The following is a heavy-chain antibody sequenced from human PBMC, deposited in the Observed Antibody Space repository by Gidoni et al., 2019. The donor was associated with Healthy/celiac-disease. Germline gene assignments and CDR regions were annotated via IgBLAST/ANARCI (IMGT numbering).Heavy chain of an antibody. Sequence: EVQLVASGGGLVTPGGSLRLSCAPCGFTFSSYSMNWVRQAPGKGLEWVSAISSSSSYIYYADSVKGRFTISRDNAKNSLYLQMNSLRAEDTAVYYCASGVLCSGGSCLPWGQGTLVTVSS. D-gene: IGHD2-15*01. CDR2: ISSSSSYI. J-gene: IGHJ5*02. V-gene: IGHV3-21*01. CDR1: GFTFSSYS. CDR3: ASGVLCSGGSCLP.